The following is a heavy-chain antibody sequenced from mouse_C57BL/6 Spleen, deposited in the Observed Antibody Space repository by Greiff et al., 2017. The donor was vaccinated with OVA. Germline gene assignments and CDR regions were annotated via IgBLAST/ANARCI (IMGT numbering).Heavy chain of an antibody. CDR2: IWSGGST. Sequence: QVQLQQSGPGLVQPSQSLSITCTVSGFSLTSYGVHWVRQSPGQGLEWLGVIWSGGSTDYNAAFISRLSISKDNSKSQVFFKMNSLQADDTAIYDCARDGLTGTGYAMDYWGQGTSVTVSS. J-gene: IGHJ4*01. D-gene: IGHD4-1*01. CDR3: ARDGLTGTGYAMDY. CDR1: GFSLTSYG. V-gene: IGHV2-2*01.